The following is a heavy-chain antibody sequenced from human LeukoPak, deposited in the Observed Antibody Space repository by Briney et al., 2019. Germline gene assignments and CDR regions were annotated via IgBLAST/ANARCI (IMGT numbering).Heavy chain of an antibody. CDR1: VGTFSSYA. D-gene: IGHD5-12*01. J-gene: IGHJ6*02. V-gene: IGHV1-69*04. Sequence: SVTVSCKASVGTFSSYAFSWVRQAPAQGLEWMGRIIPILGIANYAQKFQGRVTITADKSTSTAYMELSSLRSEDTAVYYCARDPHSGYRYYYYGMDVWGQGTTVTVSS. CDR3: ARDPHSGYRYYYYGMDV. CDR2: IIPILGIA.